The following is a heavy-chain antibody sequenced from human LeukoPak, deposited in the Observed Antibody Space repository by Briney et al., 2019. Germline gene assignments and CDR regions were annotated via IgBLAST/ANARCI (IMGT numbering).Heavy chain of an antibody. CDR1: GFTFSSYS. D-gene: IGHD4-17*01. CDR3: ARGSHGDYLYYFDY. CDR2: ISSSSSYI. J-gene: IGHJ4*02. Sequence: GGSLRLSCAASGFTFSSYSMNWVRQAPGKGLEWVSSISSSSSYIYYADSVKGRFTISRDNAKNSLYLQMNSLRAEDTVVYYCARGSHGDYLYYFDYWGQGTLVTVSS. V-gene: IGHV3-21*01.